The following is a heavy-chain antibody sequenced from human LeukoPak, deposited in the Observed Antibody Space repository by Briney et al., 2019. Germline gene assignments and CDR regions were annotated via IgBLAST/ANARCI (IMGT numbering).Heavy chain of an antibody. CDR2: ISSSGSII. D-gene: IGHD6-13*01. V-gene: IGHV3-11*01. J-gene: IGHJ4*02. Sequence: GGSLRLSCAASGFTFSNYYMSWIRQAPGKGLEWVSYISSSGSIIYYADSVKGRFTISRDNAKNSLYLQMNSLRAEDTAVYYCARIRKRQLVGDFDYWGQGTLVTVSS. CDR3: ARIRKRQLVGDFDY. CDR1: GFTFSNYY.